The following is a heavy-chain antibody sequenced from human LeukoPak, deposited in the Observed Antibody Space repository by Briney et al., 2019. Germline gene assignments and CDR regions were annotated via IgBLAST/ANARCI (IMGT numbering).Heavy chain of an antibody. CDR2: IGGSGSSA. V-gene: IGHV3-23*01. CDR3: ARVSTAVSLAIDY. CDR1: GFTFSSYA. Sequence: QAGGSLRLSCAASGFTFSSYAMSWVRQAPGKGLEWVSAIGGSGSSAYQADSVKGRFTISRDNAKNSLYLQMNRLRAEDTAVYYCARVSTAVSLAIDYWGQGTLVTVST. D-gene: IGHD6-13*01. J-gene: IGHJ4*02.